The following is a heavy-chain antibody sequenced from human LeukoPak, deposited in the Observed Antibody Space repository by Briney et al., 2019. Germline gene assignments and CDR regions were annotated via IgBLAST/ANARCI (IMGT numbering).Heavy chain of an antibody. D-gene: IGHD3-3*01. CDR2: INHSGST. V-gene: IGHV4-34*01. J-gene: IGHJ4*02. CDR1: GGSFSGYY. Sequence: PSETLSLTCAVYGGSFSGYYWSWIRQPPGKGLEWIGEINHSGSTNYNPSLKSRVTISVDTSKNQFSLKLSSVTAADTAVYYCARDNYDFWSYYFDYWGQGTLVIVSS. CDR3: ARDNYDFWSYYFDY.